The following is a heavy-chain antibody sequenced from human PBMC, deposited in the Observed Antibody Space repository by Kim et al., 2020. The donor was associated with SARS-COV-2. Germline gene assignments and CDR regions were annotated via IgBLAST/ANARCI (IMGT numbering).Heavy chain of an antibody. D-gene: IGHD2-2*01. CDR2: ISGSGGST. CDR3: ANVVVVPAAMQNYYGMEG. Sequence: GGSLRLSCAASGFTFSSYAMSWVRQAPGKGLEWVSAISGSGGSTYYADSVKGRFTISRDNSKNTLYLQMNILRAEDTAVYYCANVVVVPAAMQNYYGMEGWGQGTTVTVSS. V-gene: IGHV3-23*01. J-gene: IGHJ6*02. CDR1: GFTFSSYA.